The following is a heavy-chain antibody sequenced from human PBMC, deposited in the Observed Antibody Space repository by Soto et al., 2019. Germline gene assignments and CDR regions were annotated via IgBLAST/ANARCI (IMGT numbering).Heavy chain of an antibody. CDR2: IWYDGSNK. J-gene: IGHJ6*02. D-gene: IGHD6-19*01. V-gene: IGHV3-33*01. CDR1: GFTFSSYG. CDR3: ARGALYSSGWYGLSYYYGMDV. Sequence: GGSLRLSCAASGFTFSSYGMHWVRQAPGKGLEWVAVIWYDGSNKYYADSVKGRFTISRDNSKNTLYLQMNSLRAEDTAVYYSARGALYSSGWYGLSYYYGMDVWGQGTTVTVSS.